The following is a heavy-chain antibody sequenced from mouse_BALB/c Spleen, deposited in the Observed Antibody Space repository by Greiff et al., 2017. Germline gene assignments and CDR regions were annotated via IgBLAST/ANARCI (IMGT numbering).Heavy chain of an antibody. Sequence: VQLQQSDAEFVKPGASVKISCTASGYTFTDHAIHWVKQKPEQGLEWIGYISPGNGDIKYNEKFKGKATLTADKSSSTAYMQLNSLTSEDSAVYFCKKGFITRVVATDYWGQGTTLTVSA. J-gene: IGHJ2*01. CDR1: GYTFTDHA. CDR3: KKGFITRVVATDY. D-gene: IGHD1-1*01. CDR2: ISPGNGDI. V-gene: IGHV1S53*02.